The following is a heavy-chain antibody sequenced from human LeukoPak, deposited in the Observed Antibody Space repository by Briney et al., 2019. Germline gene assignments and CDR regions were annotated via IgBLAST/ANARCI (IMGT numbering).Heavy chain of an antibody. Sequence: GGSLRLSCAASGFTISDYYMSWIRQAPGKGLEWVSYISSSGSTIYYADSVKGRFTISRDNAKNSLYLQMNSLRAEDTAVYYCARVAVVVPAARRDYYYYMDVWGKGTTVTVSS. V-gene: IGHV3-11*04. CDR1: GFTISDYY. CDR2: ISSSGSTI. D-gene: IGHD2-2*01. CDR3: ARVAVVVPAARRDYYYYMDV. J-gene: IGHJ6*03.